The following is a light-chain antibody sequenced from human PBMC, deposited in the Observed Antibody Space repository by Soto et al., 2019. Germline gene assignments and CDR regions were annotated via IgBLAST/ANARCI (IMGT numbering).Light chain of an antibody. CDR1: QGISNY. J-gene: IGKJ1*01. CDR3: QRYYNAPGP. V-gene: IGKV1-27*01. CDR2: AAS. Sequence: DMEMTQSPSSLSASVGDRVTVTCRASQGISNYLAWYQQKPGGVPKLLIYAASTLRSGVPSRFSGGGSGTGTDFTLTISSLQPEDVATYYCQRYYNAPGPFGQGTKVEIK.